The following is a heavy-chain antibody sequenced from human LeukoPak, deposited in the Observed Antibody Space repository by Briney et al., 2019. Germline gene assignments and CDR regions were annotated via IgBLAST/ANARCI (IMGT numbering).Heavy chain of an antibody. Sequence: PGRSLRLSCLASGFTFGDYGMSWFRQAPGKGLEWVSFIRRKAHGGTADYAASVKGRFTISRDDSKRIAYLQMDSLKSEDTAMYYCVREWKDSAMIALDYWGQGTLVTVSS. J-gene: IGHJ4*02. V-gene: IGHV3-49*03. CDR1: GFTFGDYG. CDR2: IRRKAHGGTA. D-gene: IGHD5-18*01. CDR3: VREWKDSAMIALDY.